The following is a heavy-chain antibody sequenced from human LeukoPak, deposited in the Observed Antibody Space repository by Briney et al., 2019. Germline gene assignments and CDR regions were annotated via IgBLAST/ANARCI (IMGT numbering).Heavy chain of an antibody. D-gene: IGHD1-26*01. CDR1: GFTFSSSD. CDR3: ARAGVGATSDY. J-gene: IGHJ4*02. CDR2: ISSSGSTV. V-gene: IGHV3-48*03. Sequence: GGSLRLSGAASGFTFSSSDMNWVRQAPGKGLEWVSYISSSGSTVYYADSVKGRFTISRDNATNSLCLQMNSLRAEDTAVYYCARAGVGATSDYWGQGTLVTVSS.